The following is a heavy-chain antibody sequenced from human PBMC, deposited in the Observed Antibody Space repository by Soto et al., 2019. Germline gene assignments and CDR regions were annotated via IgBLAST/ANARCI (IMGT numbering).Heavy chain of an antibody. CDR1: GFTFSDYY. V-gene: IGHV3-11*01. Sequence: GGSLRLSCAASGFTFSDYYMSWIRQGPGKGLEWVSYISSSGSTIYYADSVKGRFTISRDNAKNSLYLQMNSLRAEDTAVYYCARELNYYGSGRNAFDIWGKGKMVTVS. J-gene: IGHJ3*02. CDR2: ISSSGSTI. D-gene: IGHD3-10*01. CDR3: ARELNYYGSGRNAFDI.